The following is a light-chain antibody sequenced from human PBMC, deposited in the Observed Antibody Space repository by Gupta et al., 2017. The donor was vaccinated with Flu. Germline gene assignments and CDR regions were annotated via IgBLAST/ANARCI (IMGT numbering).Light chain of an antibody. CDR3: QQSYG. CDR2: AAS. V-gene: IGKV1-39*01. Sequence: ITCRASQSISSYLNWYQQKPGKAPKLLIYAASSLQSGVPSRFSGSGSGTDFTLTISSLQPEDFATYYCQQSYGFGPGTKVDIK. J-gene: IGKJ3*01. CDR1: QSISSY.